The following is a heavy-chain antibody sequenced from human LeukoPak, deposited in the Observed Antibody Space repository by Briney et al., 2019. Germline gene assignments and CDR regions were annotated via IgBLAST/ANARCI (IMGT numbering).Heavy chain of an antibody. CDR3: ARSSVAGYYYYYGMDV. Sequence: GGSLRLSCAASGFTFSSYAMNWVRQAPGKGLEWVSGISGSGGSTYYADSVKGRFTISRDNSKNTLYLQMNSLRAEDTAVYYCARSSVAGYYYYYGMDVWGQGTTVTVSS. D-gene: IGHD6-19*01. CDR2: ISGSGGST. V-gene: IGHV3-23*01. CDR1: GFTFSSYA. J-gene: IGHJ6*02.